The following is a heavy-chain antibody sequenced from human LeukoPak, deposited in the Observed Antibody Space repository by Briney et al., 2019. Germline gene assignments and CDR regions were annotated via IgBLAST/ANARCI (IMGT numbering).Heavy chain of an antibody. D-gene: IGHD5-18*01. CDR1: GFTFSSYS. Sequence: GGSLRLSCAASGFTFSSYSMNWVRQAPGKGLELVSSISSSSSYIYYADSVKGRFTISRDNAKNSLYLQMNSLRAEDTAVYYCAREGLQLWFPHFDYWGQGTLVTVSS. CDR2: ISSSSSYI. J-gene: IGHJ4*02. CDR3: AREGLQLWFPHFDY. V-gene: IGHV3-21*01.